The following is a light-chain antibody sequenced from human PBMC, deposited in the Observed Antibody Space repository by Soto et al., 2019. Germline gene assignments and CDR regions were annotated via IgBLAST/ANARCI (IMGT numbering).Light chain of an antibody. J-gene: IGKJ1*01. Sequence: IILTHTPANLSLSPLYRRILSFRASQSVSNNLAWYQQRPGQAPRLLIYGTSTRATGVPARFGGRGSGTDFTLTISGLQSEDFAVYYCHQYNDRRRTFGQGTKVDIK. CDR1: QSVSNN. CDR2: GTS. V-gene: IGKV3-15*01. CDR3: HQYNDRRRT.